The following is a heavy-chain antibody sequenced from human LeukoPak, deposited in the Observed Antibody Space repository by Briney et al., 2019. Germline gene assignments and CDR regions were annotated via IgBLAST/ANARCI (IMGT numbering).Heavy chain of an antibody. CDR3: ARVVYYYDKGNWFDP. D-gene: IGHD3-22*01. J-gene: IGHJ5*02. CDR2: INHSGST. Sequence: SETLSLTCAVYGGSFSGYYWSWIRQPPGKGLEWIGEINHSGSTNYNPSLKSRVTISVDRSKNQFSLKLSSVTAADTAVYYCARVVYYYDKGNWFDPWGQGTLVTVSS. V-gene: IGHV4-34*01. CDR1: GGSFSGYY.